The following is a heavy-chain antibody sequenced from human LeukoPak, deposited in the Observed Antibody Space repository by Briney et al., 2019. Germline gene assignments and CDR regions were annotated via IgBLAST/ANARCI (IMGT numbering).Heavy chain of an antibody. CDR1: GYTFTGYY. Sequence: GASVKVSCKASGYTFTGYYMHWVRQAPGQGLEWMGIINPSGGSTSYAQKFQGRVTMTRDTSTSTVYMELSSLRSEDTAVYYCARDDGPPMGYYDSSGYPTDAFDIWGQGTMVTVSS. CDR3: ARDDGPPMGYYDSSGYPTDAFDI. J-gene: IGHJ3*02. CDR2: INPSGGST. V-gene: IGHV1-46*01. D-gene: IGHD3-22*01.